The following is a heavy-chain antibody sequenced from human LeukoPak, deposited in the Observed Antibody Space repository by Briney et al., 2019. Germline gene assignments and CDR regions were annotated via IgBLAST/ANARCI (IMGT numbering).Heavy chain of an antibody. CDR1: GFTFDDYG. CDR3: AREHDFWSGYSLDAFDI. Sequence: GGSLRLSCAASGFTFDDYGMSWVRQAPGKGLEWVSGINWYGGSTGYADSVKGRFTISRDNAKNSLYLQMNSLRAEDTALYYCAREHDFWSGYSLDAFDIWGQGTMVTVSS. V-gene: IGHV3-20*04. J-gene: IGHJ3*02. D-gene: IGHD3-3*01. CDR2: INWYGGST.